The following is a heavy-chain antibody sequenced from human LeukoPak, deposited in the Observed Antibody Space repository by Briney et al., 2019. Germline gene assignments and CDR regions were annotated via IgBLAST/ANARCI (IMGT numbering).Heavy chain of an antibody. D-gene: IGHD3-10*01. CDR3: ARDPATMARGDALDI. CDR1: GFDFSGYA. J-gene: IGHJ3*02. V-gene: IGHV3-30*04. Sequence: PGGSLRLSCAASGFDFSGYAMHWVRQAPGKGLEWVAVMSYDGRNIYYGDSVKGRFTISRDNFKNTLYLQINSLRTDDTAVYYCARDPATMARGDALDIWGQGTMVIVTS. CDR2: MSYDGRNI.